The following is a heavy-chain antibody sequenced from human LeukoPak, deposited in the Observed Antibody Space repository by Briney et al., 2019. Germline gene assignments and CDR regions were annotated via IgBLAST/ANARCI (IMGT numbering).Heavy chain of an antibody. CDR2: ISAYNGNT. CDR1: GYTFTSYG. V-gene: IGHV1-18*01. CDR3: ARDPGASSGWRGYYYYGMDV. J-gene: IGHJ6*02. D-gene: IGHD6-19*01. Sequence: GASVKVSCKASGYTFTSYGISWVRQAPGQGLEWMGWISAYNGNTNYAQKLQGRATMTTDTSTSTAYMELRSLRSDDTAVYYCARDPGASSGWRGYYYYGMDVWGQGTTVTVSS.